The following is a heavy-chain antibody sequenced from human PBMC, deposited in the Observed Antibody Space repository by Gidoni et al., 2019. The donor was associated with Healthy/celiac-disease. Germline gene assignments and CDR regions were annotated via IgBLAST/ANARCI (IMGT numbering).Heavy chain of an antibody. Sequence: EVQLVESGGGLVQPGGSLTLSCAASGFTFSGSAMHGVRQASGKGLEWVGRIRSKANSYATAYAASVKGRFTISRDDSKNTAYLQMNSLKTEDTAVYYCTRHSYSSGWYNWFDPWGQGTLVTVSS. V-gene: IGHV3-73*02. J-gene: IGHJ5*02. CDR3: TRHSYSSGWYNWFDP. D-gene: IGHD6-19*01. CDR1: GFTFSGSA. CDR2: IRSKANSYAT.